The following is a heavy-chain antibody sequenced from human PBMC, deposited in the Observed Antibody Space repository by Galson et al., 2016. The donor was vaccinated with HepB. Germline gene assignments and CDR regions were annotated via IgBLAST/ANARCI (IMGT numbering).Heavy chain of an antibody. CDR2: ILPMLGIR. V-gene: IGHV1-69*04. Sequence: SVKVSCKASGGTFSTYTITWVRQAPGQGLEWMGRILPMLGIRNYAQKFQGRVTITADKSTSTAYMDLSSLRSDDTAVYYCATETLGGILTYWGQGTLVTVSS. CDR3: ATETLGGILTY. J-gene: IGHJ4*02. CDR1: GGTFSTYT. D-gene: IGHD3-16*01.